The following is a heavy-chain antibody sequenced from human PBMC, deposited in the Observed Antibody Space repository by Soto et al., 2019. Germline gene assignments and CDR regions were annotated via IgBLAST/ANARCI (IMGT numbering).Heavy chain of an antibody. CDR1: GYTFTSYG. Sequence: GASVKVSCKASGYTFTSYGISWVRQAPGQGLEWMGWISAYNGNTNYAQKLQGRVTMTTDTSTSTAYMELRSLRSDDTAVYYCARDTRDFWSGLQYYFDYWGQGTLVTVSS. V-gene: IGHV1-18*01. CDR2: ISAYNGNT. D-gene: IGHD3-3*01. CDR3: ARDTRDFWSGLQYYFDY. J-gene: IGHJ4*02.